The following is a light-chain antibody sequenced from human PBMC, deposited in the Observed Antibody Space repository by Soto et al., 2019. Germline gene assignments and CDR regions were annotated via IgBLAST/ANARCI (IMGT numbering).Light chain of an antibody. CDR1: QSVRDNY. CDR3: QQYHDWPQT. J-gene: IGKJ1*01. V-gene: IGKV3-20*01. CDR2: SAS. Sequence: EIVLTQSPGTLSLSPGERATLSCGASQSVRDNYLAWYQHKPGQAPRLLIYSASSRATGIPDRFSGSGSGTEFTLTISSPQSEDIAVYYCQQYHDWPQTFGLGT.